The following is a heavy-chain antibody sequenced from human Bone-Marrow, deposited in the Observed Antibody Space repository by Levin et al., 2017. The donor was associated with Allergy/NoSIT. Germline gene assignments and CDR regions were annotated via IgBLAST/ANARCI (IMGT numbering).Heavy chain of an antibody. CDR3: AKDRVGGYCSSTSCYASKSHPDY. Sequence: GGSLRLSCAASGFTFSSYGMHWVRQAPGKGLEWVAVISYDGSNKYYADSVKGRFTISRDNSKNTLYLQMNSLRAEDTAVYYCAKDRVGGYCSSTSCYASKSHPDYWGQGTLVTVSS. D-gene: IGHD2-2*01. CDR1: GFTFSSYG. V-gene: IGHV3-30*18. J-gene: IGHJ4*02. CDR2: ISYDGSNK.